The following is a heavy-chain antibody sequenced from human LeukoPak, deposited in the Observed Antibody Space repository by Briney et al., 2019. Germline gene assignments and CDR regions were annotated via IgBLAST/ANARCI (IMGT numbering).Heavy chain of an antibody. J-gene: IGHJ6*03. CDR2: IRYDGSNK. V-gene: IGHV3-30*02. D-gene: IGHD2-2*01. CDR1: GFTFSSYG. Sequence: PGGSLRLSCAASGFTFSSYGMHWVRQAPGKGLEWVAFIRYDGSNKYYADSVKGRFTISRDNSKNTLYLQMNSLRAEDTAMYYCANVGYCSSTSCYSIGYYYYYMDVWGKGTTVTVSS. CDR3: ANVGYCSSTSCYSIGYYYYYMDV.